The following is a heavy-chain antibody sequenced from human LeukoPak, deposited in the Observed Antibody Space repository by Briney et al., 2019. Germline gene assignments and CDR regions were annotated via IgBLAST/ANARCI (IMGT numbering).Heavy chain of an antibody. CDR2: IIPIFGTA. CDR1: GYTFTSYY. D-gene: IGHD6-13*01. V-gene: IGHV1-69*13. Sequence: SVKVSCKASGYTFTSYYMHWVRQAPGQGLEWMGGIIPIFGTANYAQKFQGRVTITADESTSTAYMELSSLRSEDTAVYYCARAPGYSSSWYGYWGQGTLVTVSS. CDR3: ARAPGYSSSWYGY. J-gene: IGHJ4*02.